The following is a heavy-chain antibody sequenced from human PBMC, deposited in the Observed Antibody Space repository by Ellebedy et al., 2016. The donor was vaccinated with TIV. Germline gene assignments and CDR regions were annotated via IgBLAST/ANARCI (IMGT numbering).Heavy chain of an antibody. CDR2: ISYDGSNK. Sequence: PGGSLRLSCADSGFTFSNYAMHWVRQAPGKGLEWVAVISYDGSNKYYADSVKGRFTISRDNSKNTLYLQMNSMGAEETAVYYCARDSAAGTVYNYYMDVWGKGTTVTFSS. CDR3: ARDSAAGTVYNYYMDV. J-gene: IGHJ6*03. CDR1: GFTFSNYA. V-gene: IGHV3-30*04. D-gene: IGHD6-13*01.